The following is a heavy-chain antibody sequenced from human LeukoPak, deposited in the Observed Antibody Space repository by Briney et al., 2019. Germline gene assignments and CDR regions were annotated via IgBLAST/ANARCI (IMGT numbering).Heavy chain of an antibody. CDR1: GGSISSYY. CDR3: ARRSGSHFDY. CDR2: IYYSGST. J-gene: IGHJ4*02. Sequence: SETLSLTCTVSGGSISSYYWSWIRQPPGKGLEWIGYIYYSGSTNYNPTLKSRVTIAVDTSKNQFSLKLSSVTAADTAVYYCARRSGSHFDYWGQGTLVTVSS. D-gene: IGHD1-26*01. V-gene: IGHV4-59*08.